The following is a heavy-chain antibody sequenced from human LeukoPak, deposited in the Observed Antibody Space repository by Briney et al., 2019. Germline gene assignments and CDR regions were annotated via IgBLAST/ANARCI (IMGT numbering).Heavy chain of an antibody. CDR2: IYYSGST. V-gene: IGHV4-59*01. CDR1: GGSISSYY. Sequence: SETLSLTCTVSGGSISSYYWSWIRQPPGKGLEWIGYIYYSGSTNYNPSLKSRVTISVDTSKNQFSLKLSSVTAADTAVYYCARGAAGLNDAFDIWGQGTMVTVS. CDR3: ARGAAGLNDAFDI. D-gene: IGHD6-13*01. J-gene: IGHJ3*02.